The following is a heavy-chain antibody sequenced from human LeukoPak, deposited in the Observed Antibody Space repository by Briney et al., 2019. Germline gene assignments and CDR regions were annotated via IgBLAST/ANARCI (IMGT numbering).Heavy chain of an antibody. D-gene: IGHD6-13*01. CDR2: INPNSGGT. CDR1: GYTFTGYY. Sequence: ASVKVSCKASGYTFTGYYMHLVRQAPGQGLEWMGRINPNSGGTNYAQKFQGRVTMTRDTSISTAYMELSRLRSDDTAVYYCARDLGSKFIAAAGRKFDPWGQGALVTVSS. J-gene: IGHJ5*02. CDR3: ARDLGSKFIAAAGRKFDP. V-gene: IGHV1-2*06.